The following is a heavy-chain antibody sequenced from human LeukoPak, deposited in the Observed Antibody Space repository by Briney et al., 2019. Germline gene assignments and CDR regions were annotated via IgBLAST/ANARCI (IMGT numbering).Heavy chain of an antibody. J-gene: IGHJ4*02. CDR1: GFTVSDKY. V-gene: IGHV3-53*01. Sequence: GGSLRLSCAVSGFTVSDKYMTWVRQAPGKGLEWVSVIYAGGTTYYIDSVKGRFTISRDNSKNTLYLQMNSLRAEDTAVYYCAREGDSSGYILAYWGQGTLVTVSS. D-gene: IGHD3-22*01. CDR2: IYAGGTT. CDR3: AREGDSSGYILAY.